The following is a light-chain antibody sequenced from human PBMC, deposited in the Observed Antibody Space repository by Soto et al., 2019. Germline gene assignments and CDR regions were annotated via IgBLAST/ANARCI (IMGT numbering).Light chain of an antibody. CDR1: SSDVGGYNY. CDR3: SSYTSSSTLL. CDR2: EVS. Sequence: QSALTQPASVSGSPGQSITISCTGTSSDVGGYNYVSWYQQHPGKAPKLMIYEVSNRTSGVSNRFSGSKSGNTASLTISGLQAEDEADYYCSSYTSSSTLLFGGGTKVTVL. J-gene: IGLJ2*01. V-gene: IGLV2-14*01.